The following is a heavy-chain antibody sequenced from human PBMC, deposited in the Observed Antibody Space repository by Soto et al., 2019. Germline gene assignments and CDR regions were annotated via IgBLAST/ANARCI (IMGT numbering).Heavy chain of an antibody. CDR2: IKYDGSEI. J-gene: IGHJ5*01. Sequence: RLSCATSGFTFSTHWMGWVRQTPGKRLEWVANIKYDGSEISYADSVKGRFTISRDNSKNTLYLQMNSLRAEDTAVYYCAKDLIEYSSSPVNWFDSWGQGTLVTVSS. CDR3: AKDLIEYSSSPVNWFDS. D-gene: IGHD6-6*01. V-gene: IGHV3-7*01. CDR1: GFTFSTHW.